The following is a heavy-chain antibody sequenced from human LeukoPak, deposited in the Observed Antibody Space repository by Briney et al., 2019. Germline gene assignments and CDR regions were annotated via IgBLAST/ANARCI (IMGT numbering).Heavy chain of an antibody. CDR1: GFSFSSYA. D-gene: IGHD3-22*01. CDR3: AREGSRSGYYMGHFDY. CDR2: ISGSGGST. Sequence: PGGSLTLSCAASGFSFSSYAMSWVRQAPGEGLEWVSAISGSGGSTYYADSVKGRFTISRDNSKNTLYLQMNSLRAEDTAVYYCAREGSRSGYYMGHFDYWGQGTLVTVSS. J-gene: IGHJ4*02. V-gene: IGHV3-23*01.